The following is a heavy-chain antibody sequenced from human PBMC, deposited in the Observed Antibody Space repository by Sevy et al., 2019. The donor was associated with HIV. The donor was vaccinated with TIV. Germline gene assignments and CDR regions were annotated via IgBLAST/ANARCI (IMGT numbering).Heavy chain of an antibody. D-gene: IGHD2-2*01. V-gene: IGHV3-33*01. CDR3: ARDIGSGTKRGGYFDY. Sequence: GGSLRLSCAASGFTFSIYGMHWVRQAPGKGLEWVAVIWYDGSTKYYADSVKGRLTFSRDNSKNTVYLQMDSLRAEDTAFYYCARDIGSGTKRGGYFDYWGQGTLVTVSS. CDR1: GFTFSIYG. J-gene: IGHJ4*02. CDR2: IWYDGSTK.